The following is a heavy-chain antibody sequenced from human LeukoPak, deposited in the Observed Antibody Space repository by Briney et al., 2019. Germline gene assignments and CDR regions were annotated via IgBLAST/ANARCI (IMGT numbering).Heavy chain of an antibody. CDR1: GYTFTSYG. V-gene: IGHV1-18*01. Sequence: WASVKVSCKASGYTFTSYGISWVRQAPGQGLEWMGWISAYNGNTNYAQKLQGRVTMTTDTSTSTAYMELRSLRSDDTAVYYCARDFNPYDSSGYYGRPFDYWDQGTLVTVSS. CDR2: ISAYNGNT. CDR3: ARDFNPYDSSGYYGRPFDY. D-gene: IGHD3-22*01. J-gene: IGHJ4*02.